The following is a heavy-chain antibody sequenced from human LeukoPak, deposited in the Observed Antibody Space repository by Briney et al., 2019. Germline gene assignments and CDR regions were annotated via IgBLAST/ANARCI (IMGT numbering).Heavy chain of an antibody. J-gene: IGHJ4*02. CDR1: DGSISSYY. D-gene: IGHD6-19*01. CDR3: ARVLGDEQWLVPDY. CDR2: IYYSGST. Sequence: SETLSLTCTVSDGSISSYYWSWIRQPPGKGLEWIGYIYYSGSTNYNPSLKSRVTISVDTSKNQFSLKLSSVTAADTAVYYCARVLGDEQWLVPDYWGQGTLVTVSS. V-gene: IGHV4-59*01.